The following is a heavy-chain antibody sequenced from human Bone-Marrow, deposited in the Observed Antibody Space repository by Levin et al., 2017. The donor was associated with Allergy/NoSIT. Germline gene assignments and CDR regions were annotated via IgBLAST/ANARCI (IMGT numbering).Heavy chain of an antibody. CDR3: APEVRWQQIDS. J-gene: IGHJ4*02. CDR2: IYWSGDR. D-gene: IGHD5-24*01. Sequence: SGPTLVKPTQTLTLTCTFSGFSLSSHGVGVGWIRQPPGKALEWLALIYWSGDRRYNPSLKSRLTITKVASTNQVVLIMTDVDPLETATYFCAPEVRWQQIDSWGQGTRVTVTS. V-gene: IGHV2-5*01. CDR1: GFSLSSHGVG.